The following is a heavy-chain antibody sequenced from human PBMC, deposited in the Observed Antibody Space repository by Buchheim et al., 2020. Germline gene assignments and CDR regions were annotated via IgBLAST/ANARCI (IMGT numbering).Heavy chain of an antibody. Sequence: QVQLQQWGAGLLKPSETLSLTCAVYGGSFSGYYWSWIRQPPGKGLEWIGEINHSGSTNYNPSLKSRVTISVDTSKNQFSLKLSSVTAADTAVYYCARGQLLRFLEWLLPQGQYNWFDPWGQGTL. D-gene: IGHD3-3*01. CDR2: INHSGST. CDR1: GGSFSGYY. V-gene: IGHV4-34*01. CDR3: ARGQLLRFLEWLLPQGQYNWFDP. J-gene: IGHJ5*02.